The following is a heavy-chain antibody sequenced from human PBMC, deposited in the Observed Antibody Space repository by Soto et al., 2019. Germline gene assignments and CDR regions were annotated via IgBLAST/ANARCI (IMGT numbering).Heavy chain of an antibody. V-gene: IGHV3-48*03. CDR3: TKEKSVINSGYDAFDI. CDR2: ISISGGTI. J-gene: IGHJ3*02. CDR1: GFTVSSYE. Sequence: PGGSLRLSCAASGFTVSSYEMDWVRQAPGKGLEWVAYISISGGTIYYGDSVEGRFTIFRDNAENSLYLQMNSLRAEDTAVYYCTKEKSVINSGYDAFDIWGRGTVVTVSS. D-gene: IGHD5-12*01.